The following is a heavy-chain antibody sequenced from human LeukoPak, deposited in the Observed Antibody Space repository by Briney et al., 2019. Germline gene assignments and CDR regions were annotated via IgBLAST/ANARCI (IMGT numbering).Heavy chain of an antibody. CDR1: EFTFSTYC. CDR3: AKQTTRYCSSTSCFGY. CDR2: IKQDGSER. V-gene: IGHV3-7*01. D-gene: IGHD2-2*01. J-gene: IGHJ4*02. Sequence: GGSLRLSCAASEFTFSTYCMTWVRQAPGKGLEWVANIKQDGSERYYVDSVKGRFAISRDNARNSLYLQMNSLRAEDTAVYYCAKQTTRYCSSTSCFGYWGQGTLVTVSS.